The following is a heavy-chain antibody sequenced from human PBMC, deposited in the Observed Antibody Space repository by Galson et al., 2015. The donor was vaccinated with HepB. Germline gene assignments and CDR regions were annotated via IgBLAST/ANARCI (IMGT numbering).Heavy chain of an antibody. CDR2: ISYDGSNK. D-gene: IGHD6-19*01. V-gene: IGHV3-30*18. CDR1: GFTFSNYG. CDR3: AKDPYLYSALAGTMAGFDY. J-gene: IGHJ4*02. Sequence: LRLSCAASGFTFSNYGMHWVRQAPGKGLEWVAVISYDGSNKYYADSVKGRFTISRDNSKNALYLQMNSLRAEDTALYYCAKDPYLYSALAGTMAGFDYWGQGTLVTVSS.